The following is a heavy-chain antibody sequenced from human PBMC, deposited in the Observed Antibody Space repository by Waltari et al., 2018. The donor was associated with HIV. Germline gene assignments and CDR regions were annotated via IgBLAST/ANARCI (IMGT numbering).Heavy chain of an antibody. Sequence: EVQLVQSGAEVKKPGESLRISCKGSGYSFTSYWISWVRQMPGKGLEWMGSMEPSDDNTNHCPSIQGHVTISANKSISTAYLQWSILEASDTAMYYCARQIPYVGVFMIRHYVWFDPWRRGTLVTVSS. D-gene: IGHD3-3*01. CDR3: ARQIPYVGVFMIRHYVWFDP. CDR2: MEPSDDNT. CDR1: GYSFTSYW. V-gene: IGHV5-10-1*01. J-gene: IGHJ5*02.